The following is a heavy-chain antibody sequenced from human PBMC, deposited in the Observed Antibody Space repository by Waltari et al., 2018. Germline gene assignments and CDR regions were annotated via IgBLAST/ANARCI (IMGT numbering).Heavy chain of an antibody. CDR2: VHGSGRT. V-gene: IGHV4-4*02. D-gene: IGHD2-15*01. CDR3: ARDRGRGLYLDT. Sequence: QLQLQESGPGLVKPSGTLSLICAVSGDSMSNTYWWSWVRQPPGKGRVWIGQVHGSGRTNYNPSFASRVTISLDTSTYHFALKLTSATAADTALYYCARDRGRGLYLDTWGQGTLVTVSP. CDR1: GDSMSNTYW. J-gene: IGHJ4*02.